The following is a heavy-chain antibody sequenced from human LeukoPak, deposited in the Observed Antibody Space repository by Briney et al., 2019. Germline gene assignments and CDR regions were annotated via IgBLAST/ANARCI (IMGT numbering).Heavy chain of an antibody. CDR1: GFTFSSYA. Sequence: GGSLRLSCAASGFTFSSYAMHWVRQAPGKGLEWVTVISYDGNNKYYADSVKGRFTISIDNSMNTLYLQMNSLRAEDTAVYYCARTSDTVYRYYYYYMDVWGKGTTVTVSS. J-gene: IGHJ6*03. V-gene: IGHV3-30-3*01. CDR3: ARTSDTVYRYYYYYMDV. D-gene: IGHD5-18*01. CDR2: ISYDGNNK.